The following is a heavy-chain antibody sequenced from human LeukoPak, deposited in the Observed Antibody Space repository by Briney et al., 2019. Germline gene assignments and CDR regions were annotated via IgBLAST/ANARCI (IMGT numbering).Heavy chain of an antibody. J-gene: IGHJ3*02. Sequence: GGSLRLSCAASGFTFSNACMSWVRQAPGKGLEGVGRIKSKPSGGTSDYAAHWRYRFTISRDNSRKKLQLKIDVLKNEETPVFNCATGYSDGVAYHGDDAFEIGGQGTLVTVSS. CDR2: IKSKPSGGTS. D-gene: IGHD2-8*02. V-gene: IGHV3-15*01. CDR3: ATGYSDGVAYHGDDAFEI. CDR1: GFTFSNAC.